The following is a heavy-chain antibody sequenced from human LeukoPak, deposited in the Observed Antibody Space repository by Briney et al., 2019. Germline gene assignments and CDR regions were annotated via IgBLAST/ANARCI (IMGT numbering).Heavy chain of an antibody. V-gene: IGHV3-21*01. CDR2: ISTSSTYI. CDR3: AREPPFIIGPTFFDY. Sequence: PGGSLRLSCAASGFTFSSYSMNWVRHAPGKGLEWVSSISTSSTYIYYADSVKGRFTISRDNAKNSLYLQMNSLRAEDTAVYYCAREPPFIIGPTFFDYWGQGTLVTVSS. J-gene: IGHJ4*02. CDR1: GFTFSSYS. D-gene: IGHD1-20*01.